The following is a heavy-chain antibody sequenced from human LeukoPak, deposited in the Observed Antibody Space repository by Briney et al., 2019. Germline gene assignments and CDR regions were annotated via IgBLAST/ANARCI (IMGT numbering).Heavy chain of an antibody. CDR1: GGSISSYY. CDR2: ILDSGST. CDR3: ARGGGYENYYYYYGMDV. J-gene: IGHJ6*02. V-gene: IGHV4-59*01. D-gene: IGHD5-12*01. Sequence: SETLSLTCSVSGGSISSYYWTWIRQPPEKGLEWIGYILDSGSTNYNPSLKSRITMSIDTSKNQFSLKVSSVTAADTAVYYCARGGGYENYYYYYGMDVWGQGTTVTVSS.